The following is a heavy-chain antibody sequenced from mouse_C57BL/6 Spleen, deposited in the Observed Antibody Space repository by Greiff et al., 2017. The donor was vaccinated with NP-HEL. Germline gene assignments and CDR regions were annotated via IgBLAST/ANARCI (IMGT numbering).Heavy chain of an antibody. J-gene: IGHJ3*01. D-gene: IGHD4-1*01. CDR1: GYTFTSYW. CDR2: IDHNSGGT. Sequence: VQLQQPGAELVKPGASVKLSCKASGYTFTSYWMHWVKQRPGRGLEWIGRIDHNSGGTKYHEKFKSKATLTVDNSYSTPSMQLSSLTSEDSAVYYCARGTLTGSFAYWGQGTLVTVSA. V-gene: IGHV1-72*01. CDR3: ARGTLTGSFAY.